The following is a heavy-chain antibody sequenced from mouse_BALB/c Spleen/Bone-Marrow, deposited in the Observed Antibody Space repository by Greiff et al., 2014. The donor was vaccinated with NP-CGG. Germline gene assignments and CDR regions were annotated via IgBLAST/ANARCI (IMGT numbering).Heavy chain of an antibody. CDR2: IYPYNGGT. CDR1: GYTFTDYN. J-gene: IGHJ3*01. V-gene: IGHV1S29*02. Sequence: DVQLQESGPELVKPGASVKISCKASGYTFTDYNMHWVKQSHGKSLEWIGYIYPYNGGTGYNQKFKSKATLTVDNSSSTAYMELRSLTSEDSAVYYCVKTGCAYWGQGTLVTVSA. CDR3: VKTGCAY.